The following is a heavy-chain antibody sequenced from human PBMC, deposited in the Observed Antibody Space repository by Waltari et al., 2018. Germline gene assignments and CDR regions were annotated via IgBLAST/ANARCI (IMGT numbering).Heavy chain of an antibody. V-gene: IGHV3-9*01. D-gene: IGHD3-10*01. CDR3: AKDGGILWFGEVNYFFEN. Sequence: EVQLVASGGGLVQPGRSLRLSCAASGFTFDDYAMHWGRQAPGKGLEWVSGINWNSGTIGYADSVKGRFTISRDSAKNSLFLQMNSLRAEDTALYFCAKDGGILWFGEVNYFFENWGQGTLVTVSS. CDR2: INWNSGTI. J-gene: IGHJ4*02. CDR1: GFTFDDYA.